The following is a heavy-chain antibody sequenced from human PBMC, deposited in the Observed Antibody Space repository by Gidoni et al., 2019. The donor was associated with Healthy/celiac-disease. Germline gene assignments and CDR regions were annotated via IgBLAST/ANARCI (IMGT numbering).Heavy chain of an antibody. Sequence: QVQLVQSGAEVKKPGASVKVSCTASGYTFTSYDLNWVRQATGQGLEWMGWMNPKSGNTGYAQKFQGRVTMTRNTSISTAYMELSSLRSEDTAVYYCARRGSSSRRSRNAAYYFDYWGQGTLVTVSS. V-gene: IGHV1-8*01. CDR1: GYTFTSYD. CDR3: ARRGSSSRRSRNAAYYFDY. CDR2: MNPKSGNT. J-gene: IGHJ4*02. D-gene: IGHD6-13*01.